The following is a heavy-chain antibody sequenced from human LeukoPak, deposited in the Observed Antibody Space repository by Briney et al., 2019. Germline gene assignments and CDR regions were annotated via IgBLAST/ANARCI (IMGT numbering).Heavy chain of an antibody. J-gene: IGHJ4*02. CDR1: GFTFSNAW. V-gene: IGHV3-15*01. Sequence: KAGGPLRLSCAASGFTFSNAWMSWVRQAPGKGLEWVGRIKSKTDGGTTDYAAPVKGRFTISRDDSKNTLYLQMNSLKTEDTAVYYCTTTTVTTWGWVDYWGQGTLVTVSS. CDR2: IKSKTDGGTT. CDR3: TTTTVTTWGWVDY. D-gene: IGHD4-17*01.